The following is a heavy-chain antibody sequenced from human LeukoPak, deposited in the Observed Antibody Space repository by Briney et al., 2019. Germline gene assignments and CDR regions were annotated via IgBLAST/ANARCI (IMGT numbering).Heavy chain of an antibody. Sequence: PSETLSLTCSVFDVSFGGFYWTWIRQPPGKGLEWIGEIDHSGNTKYNPSLKSRVTISVDTSKNQFSLKLSSVTAADTAVYYCARGPVYDSSGYSGPDYWGQGTLVTVSS. CDR2: IDHSGNT. J-gene: IGHJ4*02. D-gene: IGHD3-22*01. CDR3: ARGPVYDSSGYSGPDY. CDR1: DVSFGGFY. V-gene: IGHV4-34*01.